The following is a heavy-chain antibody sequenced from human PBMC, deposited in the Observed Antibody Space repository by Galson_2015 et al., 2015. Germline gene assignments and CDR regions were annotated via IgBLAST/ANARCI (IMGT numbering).Heavy chain of an antibody. Sequence: SLRLSCAASGFTFSASDIHWVRQPSGKGLEWVGRVRTKTNNYSTAYAASVKGRFTISRDDSENTAYLQMNGLITDDSAVYYCTRRMYGEYYSFDYRGQGALVTVSS. D-gene: IGHD4-17*01. J-gene: IGHJ4*02. CDR3: TRRMYGEYYSFDY. CDR1: GFTFSASD. CDR2: VRTKTNNYST. V-gene: IGHV3-73*01.